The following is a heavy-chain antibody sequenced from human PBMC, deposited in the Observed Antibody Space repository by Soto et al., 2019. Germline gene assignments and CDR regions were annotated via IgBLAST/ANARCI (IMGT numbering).Heavy chain of an antibody. J-gene: IGHJ6*02. CDR3: ARSQGSSTSLEIYYYYYYGMDV. V-gene: IGHV1-69*01. CDR2: IIPIPGTA. CDR1: GGTFGSYA. D-gene: IGHD2-2*01. Sequence: QVQLVQSGAEVKKPGSSVKVSCKASGGTFGSYAISWVRQAPGQGLEWMGGIIPIPGTANYAQKFQGRVTFAADESTSTAYMELSSLRSEDTAVYYCARSQGSSTSLEIYYYYYYGMDVWGRGTTVTVSS.